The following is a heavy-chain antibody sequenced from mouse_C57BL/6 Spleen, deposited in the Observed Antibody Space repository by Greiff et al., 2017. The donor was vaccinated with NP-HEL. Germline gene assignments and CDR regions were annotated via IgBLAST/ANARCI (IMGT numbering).Heavy chain of an antibody. CDR1: GYTFTEYT. V-gene: IGHV1-62-2*01. Sequence: VQLQQSGAELVKPGASVKLSCKASGYTFTEYTIHWVKQRSGQGLEWIGWFYPGSGSIKYNEKFKDKATLTADKSSSTAYMQLSSLTSEDSAVYYCARDGSSYGYFDVWGRGTTVTVSS. CDR3: ARDGSSYGYFDV. CDR2: FYPGSGSI. J-gene: IGHJ1*03. D-gene: IGHD1-1*01.